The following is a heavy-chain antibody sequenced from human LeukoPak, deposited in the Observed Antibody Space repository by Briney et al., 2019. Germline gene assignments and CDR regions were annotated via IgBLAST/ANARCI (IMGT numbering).Heavy chain of an antibody. Sequence: SETLSLTCTVSGGSISSYYWSWIRQPAGKGLEWIGRIYTSGSTNYNPSLKSRVTMSVDTSKNQFSLKLSSVTAADTAVYYCARGIRSSWYPYFDYWGQGTLVTVSS. CDR1: GGSISSYY. CDR3: ARGIRSSWYPYFDY. J-gene: IGHJ4*02. D-gene: IGHD6-13*01. CDR2: IYTSGST. V-gene: IGHV4-4*07.